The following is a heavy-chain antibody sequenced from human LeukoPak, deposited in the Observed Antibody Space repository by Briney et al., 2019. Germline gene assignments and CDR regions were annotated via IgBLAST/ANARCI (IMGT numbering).Heavy chain of an antibody. CDR1: GGSIRSNY. V-gene: IGHV4-4*07. D-gene: IGHD6-13*01. CDR3: AGTLDKDSRSAPYYYYMDV. Sequence: PSETLSLTCTVSGGSIRSNYWSWIRQPAGKGLEWIGRIYSSGNTNYNPSFESRVTMSVDTSKNQLSLKLKSVTAADTAVYYCAGTLDKDSRSAPYYYYMDVWGKGTTVTVSS. CDR2: IYSSGNT. J-gene: IGHJ6*03.